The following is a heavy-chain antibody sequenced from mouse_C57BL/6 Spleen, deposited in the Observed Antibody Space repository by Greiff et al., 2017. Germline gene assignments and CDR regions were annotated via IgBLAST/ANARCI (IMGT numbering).Heavy chain of an antibody. CDR2: ISSGSSTI. J-gene: IGHJ4*01. CDR3: ARGGSYDGYYDAVDY. D-gene: IGHD2-3*01. Sequence: EVKLMESGGGLVKPGGSLKLSCAASGFTFSDYGMHWVRQAPEKGLEWVAYISSGSSTIYYADTVKGRFTLSRDNAKNTLFLQMTSLRSEDTAMYCCARGGSYDGYYDAVDYWGQGTSVTVSS. V-gene: IGHV5-17*01. CDR1: GFTFSDYG.